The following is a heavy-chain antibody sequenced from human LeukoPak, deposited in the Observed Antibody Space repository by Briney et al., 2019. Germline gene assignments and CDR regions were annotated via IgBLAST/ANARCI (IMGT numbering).Heavy chain of an antibody. J-gene: IGHJ4*02. V-gene: IGHV1-46*01. CDR1: GYTFTSYY. D-gene: IGHD6-19*01. CDR3: ARDGVAGKENFDY. CDR2: INPSDDSS. Sequence: ASVKISCRASGYTFTSYYIYWVRQAPGQGLEWVGIINPSDDSSNYAQKFQGRVTMTRDTSTSTAYMELRSLRSDDTAVYYCARDGVAGKENFDYWGQGTLVTVSS.